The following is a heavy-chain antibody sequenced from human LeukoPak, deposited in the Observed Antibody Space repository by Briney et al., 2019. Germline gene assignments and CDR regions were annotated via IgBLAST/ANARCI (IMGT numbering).Heavy chain of an antibody. CDR3: ARDPHSIPTYFDY. CDR2: ISSSSTTI. CDR1: GFTFSAYS. Sequence: PGGSLRLSCAASGFTFSAYSMNWVRQAQGKGLEWDSYISSSSTTIYYADSVKGRFTISRDNAKNSLYLQMNSLRAEDTAVYYCARDPHSIPTYFDYWGQGTLVTVSS. D-gene: IGHD4-11*01. V-gene: IGHV3-48*01. J-gene: IGHJ4*02.